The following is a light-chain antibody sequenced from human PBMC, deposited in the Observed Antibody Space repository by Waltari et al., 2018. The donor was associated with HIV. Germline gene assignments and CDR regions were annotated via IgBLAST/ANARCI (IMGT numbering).Light chain of an antibody. Sequence: QSALTQPASVSGSPGQSITISCTGTSSDVGGYHYVYWYQQHPGKAPKLMIFDVSNRPSGVSNRFSGSKSGNTASLTISRLQAEDEADYYCSSYTSNSTVVFGGGTKLTVL. J-gene: IGLJ2*01. CDR1: SSDVGGYHY. V-gene: IGLV2-14*03. CDR2: DVS. CDR3: SSYTSNSTVV.